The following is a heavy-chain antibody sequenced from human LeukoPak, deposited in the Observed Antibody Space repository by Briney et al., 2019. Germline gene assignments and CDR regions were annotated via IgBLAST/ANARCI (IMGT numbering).Heavy chain of an antibody. V-gene: IGHV1-2*02. CDR3: ARDGMVRGVPGVDFDY. CDR1: YAFTXYX. Sequence: YAFTXYXMHWVRPAPGQGGEWMGWINPNSGGTNYSQKFQGRVTMTRDTSISTAYMELSRLRSDDTAVYYCARDGMVRGVPGVDFDYWGQGTLVTVSS. D-gene: IGHD3-10*01. J-gene: IGHJ4*02. CDR2: INPNSGGT.